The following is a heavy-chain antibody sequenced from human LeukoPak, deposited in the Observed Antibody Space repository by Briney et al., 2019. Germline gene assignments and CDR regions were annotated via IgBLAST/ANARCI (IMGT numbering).Heavy chain of an antibody. J-gene: IGHJ4*02. D-gene: IGHD5-24*01. Sequence: SETLSLTCAVYGGSFSGYYWSWIRQPPGKGLELIGEINHSGSTNYNPSLKSRVTISVDTSKNQFSLKLSSVTAADTAVYYCARVRGSRRDGYNRRPYYFDYWGQGTLVTVSS. CDR1: GGSFSGYY. CDR3: ARVRGSRRDGYNRRPYYFDY. CDR2: INHSGST. V-gene: IGHV4-34*01.